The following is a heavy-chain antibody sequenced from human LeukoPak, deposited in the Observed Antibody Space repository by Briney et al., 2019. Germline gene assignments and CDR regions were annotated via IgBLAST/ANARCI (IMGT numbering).Heavy chain of an antibody. D-gene: IGHD6-13*01. Sequence: SQTLSLTCAISGDSVSSNSAAWNWIRQSPSRGLEWLGRTYYRSKWYNDYAVSVKSRITINPDTSKNQFSLQLNSVTPEDTAVYYCAVDPGYSSSWYSIVLAGWFDPWGQGTLVTVSS. J-gene: IGHJ5*02. CDR2: TYYRSKWYN. CDR3: AVDPGYSSSWYSIVLAGWFDP. CDR1: GDSVSSNSAA. V-gene: IGHV6-1*01.